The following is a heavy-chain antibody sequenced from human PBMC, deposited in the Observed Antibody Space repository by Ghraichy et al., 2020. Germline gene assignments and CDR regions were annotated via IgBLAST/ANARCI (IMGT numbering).Heavy chain of an antibody. J-gene: IGHJ4*02. CDR2: VDTAGGTT. Sequence: GGSLRLSCAASGYTFSSYWMHWVRQAPGKGLVWVSRVDTAGGTTNYADSVKGRFTISRDNAKNTLYLQMNSLRAEDTAVYYCVRGLAGRWGHWGQGTPVTVSS. V-gene: IGHV3-74*01. CDR3: VRGLAGRWGH. D-gene: IGHD6-19*01. CDR1: GYTFSSYW.